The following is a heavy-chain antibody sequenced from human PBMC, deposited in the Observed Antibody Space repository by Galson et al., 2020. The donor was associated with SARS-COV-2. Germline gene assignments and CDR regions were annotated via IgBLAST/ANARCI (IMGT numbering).Heavy chain of an antibody. Sequence: GGSLRLSCAASGFTFSNAWMSWVPQAPGKGLEWVGRIKSKTDGGTTDYAAPVKGRFTISRDDSKNTLYLQMNSLKTEDTAVYYCTTDNENYDILTGYYSPFDYWGQGTLVTVSS. D-gene: IGHD3-9*01. CDR2: IKSKTDGGTT. CDR1: GFTFSNAW. J-gene: IGHJ4*02. V-gene: IGHV3-15*01. CDR3: TTDNENYDILTGYYSPFDY.